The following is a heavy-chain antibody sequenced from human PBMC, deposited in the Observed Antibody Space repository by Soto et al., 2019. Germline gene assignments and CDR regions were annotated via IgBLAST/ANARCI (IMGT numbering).Heavy chain of an antibody. CDR1: GGTFSSYA. Sequence: ASVKVSCKASGGTFSSYAISWVRQAPGQGLEWMGGIIPIFGTANYAQKFQGRVTITADESTSTAYMELSSLRSEDTAVYYCASSHVGATMGSYYYGMDVWGQGTTVTVSS. V-gene: IGHV1-69*13. CDR3: ASSHVGATMGSYYYGMDV. J-gene: IGHJ6*02. CDR2: IIPIFGTA. D-gene: IGHD1-26*01.